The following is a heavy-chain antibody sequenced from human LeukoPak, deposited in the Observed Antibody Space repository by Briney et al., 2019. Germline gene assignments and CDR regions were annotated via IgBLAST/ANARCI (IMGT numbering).Heavy chain of an antibody. V-gene: IGHV4-34*01. D-gene: IGHD6-13*01. CDR1: GGPFSGYY. J-gene: IGHJ4*02. CDR2: INHSGST. Sequence: SETLSLTCAVYGGPFSGYYWSWIRQPPGKGLEWIGEINHSGSTNYNPSLKSRVTISVDTSKNQFSLKLSSVTAADTAVYYCARDLYSSPFDYWGQGTLVTVSS. CDR3: ARDLYSSPFDY.